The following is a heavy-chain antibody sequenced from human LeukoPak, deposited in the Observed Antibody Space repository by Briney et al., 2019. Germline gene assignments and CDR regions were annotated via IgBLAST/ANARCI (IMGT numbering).Heavy chain of an antibody. CDR1: GFTFSSYS. Sequence: GGSLRLSCAASGFTFSSYSMNWVRQAPGKGLEWVSSISSSSSYIYYADSVKGRFTISRDNAKNSLYLQMNSLRAEDTAVYYCARVPFQYYDFWSGYYYFDYWGQGTLVTVSS. D-gene: IGHD3-3*01. J-gene: IGHJ4*02. V-gene: IGHV3-21*01. CDR2: ISSSSSYI. CDR3: ARVPFQYYDFWSGYYYFDY.